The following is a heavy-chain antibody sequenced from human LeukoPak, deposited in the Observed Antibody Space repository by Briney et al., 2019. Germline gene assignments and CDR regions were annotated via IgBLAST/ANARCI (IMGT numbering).Heavy chain of an antibody. D-gene: IGHD2-2*01. CDR1: GASISSHY. J-gene: IGHJ4*02. Sequence: PSETLSLTCTVSGASISSHYWSWIRQPPGKGLEWIGYIYYTGSTNYNLSLKSRVIIAVDMSKNQFSLKLSSVTAADTAVYYCATAMYCSSPSCFDYWGQGTLVTVSS. V-gene: IGHV4-59*11. CDR2: IYYTGST. CDR3: ATAMYCSSPSCFDY.